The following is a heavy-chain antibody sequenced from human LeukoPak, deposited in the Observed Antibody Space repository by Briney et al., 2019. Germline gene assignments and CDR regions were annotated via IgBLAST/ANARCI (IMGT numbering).Heavy chain of an antibody. V-gene: IGHV4-59*01. CDR3: ARMYSSSREGLDY. Sequence: NPSETLSLTCTVSGGSISSYYWSWIRQPPGKGLEWIGYIYCSGSTNYNPSLKSRVTISVDTSKNQFSLKLSSVTAADTAVYYCARMYSSSREGLDYWGQGTLVTVSS. J-gene: IGHJ4*02. CDR2: IYCSGST. CDR1: GGSISSYY. D-gene: IGHD6-13*01.